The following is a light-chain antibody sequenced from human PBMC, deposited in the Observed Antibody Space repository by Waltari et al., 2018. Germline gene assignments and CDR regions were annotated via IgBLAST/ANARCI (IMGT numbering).Light chain of an antibody. J-gene: IGLJ2*01. CDR3: SSFTSSTTGI. V-gene: IGLV2-14*01. Sequence: SALTQPDSVSGSPGQSITTSCSGFSSDSGGYEYVSWYQQHPGKAPKVIIYDVSNRPSGVSTRFSGSKSGSSASLTISGLQAEDEADYYCSSFTSSTTGIFGGGTKLTVL. CDR2: DVS. CDR1: SSDSGGYEY.